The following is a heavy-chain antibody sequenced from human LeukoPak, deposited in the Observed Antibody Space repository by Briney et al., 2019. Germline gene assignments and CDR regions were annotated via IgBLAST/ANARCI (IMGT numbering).Heavy chain of an antibody. J-gene: IGHJ4*02. Sequence: GGSLRLSCAASGFTFSSYGMHWVRQAPGKGLEWVAGISSDGSNKYTADSARGRFTISRDNYQNTLYLQMNSLRAEDTAVYYCAKVTYYYDSSGYYFDYWGQGTLVTASS. CDR1: GFTFSSYG. D-gene: IGHD3-22*01. CDR3: AKVTYYYDSSGYYFDY. CDR2: ISSDGSNK. V-gene: IGHV3-30*18.